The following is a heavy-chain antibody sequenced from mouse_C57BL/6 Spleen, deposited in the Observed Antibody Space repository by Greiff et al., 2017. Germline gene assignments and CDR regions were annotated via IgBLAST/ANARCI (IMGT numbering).Heavy chain of an antibody. V-gene: IGHV1-55*01. J-gene: IGHJ1*03. CDR2: IYPGSGST. CDR1: GYTFTSYW. Sequence: VKLQQPGAELVKPGASVKMSCKASGYTFTSYWITWVKQRPGQGLEWIGDIYPGSGSTNYNEKFKSKATLTVDTSSSTAYMQLSSLTSEDSAVYYCARERGNYWYFDVWGTGTTVTVSS. CDR3: ARERGNYWYFDV. D-gene: IGHD2-1*01.